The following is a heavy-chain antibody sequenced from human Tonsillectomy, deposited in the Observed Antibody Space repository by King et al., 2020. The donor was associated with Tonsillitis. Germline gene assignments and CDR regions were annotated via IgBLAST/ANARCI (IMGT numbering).Heavy chain of an antibody. D-gene: IGHD6-6*01. CDR3: ARGSPHRPPGSFDY. J-gene: IGHJ4*02. CDR1: GYTFTSYD. CDR2: MNPNSGNT. Sequence: VQLVESGAEVKKPGASVKVSCTASGYTFTSYDINWVRQATGQGLEWMGWMNPNSGNTGYAQKFQGRVTMTRNTSISTAYMELSSLRSEDTAVYYCARGSPHRPPGSFDYWGQGTLVTVSS. V-gene: IGHV1-8*01.